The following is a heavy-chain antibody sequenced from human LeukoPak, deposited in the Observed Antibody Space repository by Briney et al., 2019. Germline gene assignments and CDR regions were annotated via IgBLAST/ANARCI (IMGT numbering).Heavy chain of an antibody. V-gene: IGHV1-2*02. D-gene: IGHD2-2*01. CDR2: INPNSGGT. Sequence: ASVKVSCKASGYTFTSYYIHWVRQAPGQGLEWRGWINPNSGGTNYAQKFQGRVTLTRDTSITTAYMGLNRLRSDDTAVYYCAKARGLYCSSTSCYDCDVWGKGTTVTVSS. CDR1: GYTFTSYY. CDR3: AKARGLYCSSTSCYDCDV. J-gene: IGHJ6*04.